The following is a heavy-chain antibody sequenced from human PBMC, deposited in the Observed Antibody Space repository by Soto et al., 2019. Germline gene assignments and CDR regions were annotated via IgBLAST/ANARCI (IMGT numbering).Heavy chain of an antibody. CDR1: GFTFSNAW. D-gene: IGHD4-17*01. CDR2: IKSKTDGGTT. J-gene: IGHJ4*02. Sequence: GGSLRLSCAASGFTFSNAWMNWVRQAPGKGLEWVGRIKSKTDGGTTDYAAPVKGRFTISRDDSKNTLYLQMNSLKTEDTTVYYCTDDYGDYGLESEWGQGTLVTVSS. CDR3: TDDYGDYGLESE. V-gene: IGHV3-15*07.